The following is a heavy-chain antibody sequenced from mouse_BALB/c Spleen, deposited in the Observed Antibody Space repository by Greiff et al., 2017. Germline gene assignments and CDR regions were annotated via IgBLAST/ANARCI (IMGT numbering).Heavy chain of an antibody. CDR3: ARGEDYDEAWFAY. CDR2: IWGDGST. V-gene: IGHV2-6-7*01. CDR1: GFSLTGYG. Sequence: VKLVESGPGLVAPSQSLSITCTVSGFSLTGYGVNWVRQPPGKGLEWLGMIWGDGSTDYNSALKSRLSISKDNSKSQVFLKMNSLQTDDTARYYCARGEDYDEAWFAYWGQGTLVTVSA. J-gene: IGHJ3*01. D-gene: IGHD2-4*01.